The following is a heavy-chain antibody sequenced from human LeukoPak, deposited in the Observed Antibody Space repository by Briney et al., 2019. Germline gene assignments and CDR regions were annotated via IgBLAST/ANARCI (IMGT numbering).Heavy chain of an antibody. J-gene: IGHJ5*02. CDR3: TTEYCSGGSCYSAFSPSTFDP. V-gene: IGHV3-15*01. D-gene: IGHD2-15*01. CDR2: IKSKTDGGTT. CDR1: GFTFSNAW. Sequence: PGGSLRLSCAASGFTFSNAWMSWVRQAPGKGLEWVCRIKSKTDGGTTDYAAQVKGRFTISRDDSKNTLYLQMNSLKTENTVVYYCTTEYCSGGSCYSAFSPSTFDPWGQGTLVTVPS.